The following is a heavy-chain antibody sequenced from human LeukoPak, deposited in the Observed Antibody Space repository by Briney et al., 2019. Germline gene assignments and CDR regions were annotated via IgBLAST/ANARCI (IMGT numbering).Heavy chain of an antibody. V-gene: IGHV3-74*01. J-gene: IGHJ4*02. CDR1: GFAFSAYW. D-gene: IGHD3-16*01. CDR3: VRDLILVWTPGDDFDF. CDR2: INEDATTI. Sequence: PGGSLRLSCAASGFAFSAYWMLWVRQAPGKGLEWVSRINEDATTITYADSVKGRFIISRDNSKKSLYLQMNNLRAEDTAVYYCVRDLILVWTPGDDFDFWGQGTLVIVSS.